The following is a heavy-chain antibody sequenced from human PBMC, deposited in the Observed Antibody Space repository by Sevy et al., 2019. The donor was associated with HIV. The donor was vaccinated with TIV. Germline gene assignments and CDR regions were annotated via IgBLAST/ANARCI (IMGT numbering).Heavy chain of an antibody. CDR3: AREGCTKPHDY. J-gene: IGHJ4*02. D-gene: IGHD2-8*01. CDR2: LSFGCGEI. Sequence: LTCAASGFTFSKYSMSWVRQPPGKGLEWVSTLSFGCGEINYADSVKGRFTISRDNSKSSVYLQMNNLGPEDTAVYYCAREGCTKPHDYWGQGTLVTVSS. V-gene: IGHV3-23*01. CDR1: GFTFSKYS.